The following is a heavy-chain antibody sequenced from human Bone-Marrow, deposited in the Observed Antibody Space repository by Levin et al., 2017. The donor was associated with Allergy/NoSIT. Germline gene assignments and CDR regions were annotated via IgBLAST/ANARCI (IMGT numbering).Heavy chain of an antibody. CDR3: ARNSYGQYYYYYYMDV. D-gene: IGHD5-18*01. CDR1: GGSFSGYY. J-gene: IGHJ6*03. Sequence: GSLRLSCAVYGGSFSGYYWSWIRQPPGKGLEWIGEINHSGSTNYNPSLKSRVTISVDTSKNQFSLKLSSVTAADTAVYYCARNSYGQYYYYYYMDVGGKGTTVTVSS. V-gene: IGHV4-34*01. CDR2: INHSGST.